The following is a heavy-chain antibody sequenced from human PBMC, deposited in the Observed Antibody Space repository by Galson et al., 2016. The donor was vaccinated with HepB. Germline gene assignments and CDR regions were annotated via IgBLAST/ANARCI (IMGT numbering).Heavy chain of an antibody. Sequence: SLRLSCAASEFSFSSYAMIWVRQAPGKGLEWVSVISGSGGSTYYADSVKGRFTVSRDNSKNTLYLQMNSLRAEDTAVYYCAKGPMTTVTTYFDSRGQGALVTVSS. J-gene: IGHJ4*02. CDR3: AKGPMTTVTTYFDS. CDR1: EFSFSSYA. D-gene: IGHD4-17*01. CDR2: ISGSGGST. V-gene: IGHV3-23*01.